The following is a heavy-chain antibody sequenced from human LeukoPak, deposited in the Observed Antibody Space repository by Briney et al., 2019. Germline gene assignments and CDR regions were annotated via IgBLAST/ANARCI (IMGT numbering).Heavy chain of an antibody. Sequence: SETLSLTCTVSGGSISSYYWSWIRQPPGKGLEWIGYIYYSGSTNYIPSLKSRVTISVDTSKNQFSLKLSSVTAADTAVYYCASTTVTSGAEYFQHWGQGTLVTVSS. CDR3: ASTTVTSGAEYFQH. CDR2: IYYSGST. V-gene: IGHV4-59*01. J-gene: IGHJ1*01. CDR1: GGSISSYY. D-gene: IGHD4-17*01.